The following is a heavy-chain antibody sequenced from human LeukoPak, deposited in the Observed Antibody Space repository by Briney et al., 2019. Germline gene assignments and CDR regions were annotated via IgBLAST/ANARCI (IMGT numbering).Heavy chain of an antibody. J-gene: IGHJ5*02. CDR2: ISSSSSYI. CDR1: GFTFSSYS. CDR3: ARGPKVYYGSGINWFDP. D-gene: IGHD3-10*01. Sequence: PGGSLRLSCAASGFTFSSYSMNWVRQTPGKGLEWISYISSSSSYIYYADSVKGRFTISRDNAKNSLYLQMNSLRAEDTAVYYCARGPKVYYGSGINWFDPWGQGTLVTVSS. V-gene: IGHV3-21*05.